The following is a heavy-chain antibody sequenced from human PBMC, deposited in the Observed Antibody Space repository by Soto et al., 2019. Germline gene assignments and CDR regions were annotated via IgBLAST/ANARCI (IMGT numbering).Heavy chain of an antibody. CDR2: IIPIFGTA. V-gene: IGHV1-69*13. Sequence: RASVKVSCKASGGTFSIYAITWVRQAPGQGLEWMGGIIPIFGTANYAQKFQGRVTITADESTSTAYMELSSLRSEDTAVYYCARLVPAAIDGYYYYYGMDVWGQGTTVTVSS. D-gene: IGHD2-2*01. CDR1: GGTFSIYA. J-gene: IGHJ6*02. CDR3: ARLVPAAIDGYYYYYGMDV.